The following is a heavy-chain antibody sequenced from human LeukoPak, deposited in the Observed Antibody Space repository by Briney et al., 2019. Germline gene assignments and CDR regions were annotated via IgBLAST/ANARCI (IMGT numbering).Heavy chain of an antibody. Sequence: PGGSLRLSCAASGFTFSDYYMSWIRQAPGKGLEWVSYISSSGSTIYYADSVKGRFTISRDNAKNSLYLKMNSLGAEDTAVYYCARGTTYYYDNNAFDIWGQGTMVTVSS. J-gene: IGHJ3*02. D-gene: IGHD3-22*01. CDR2: ISSSGSTI. V-gene: IGHV3-11*01. CDR3: ARGTTYYYDNNAFDI. CDR1: GFTFSDYY.